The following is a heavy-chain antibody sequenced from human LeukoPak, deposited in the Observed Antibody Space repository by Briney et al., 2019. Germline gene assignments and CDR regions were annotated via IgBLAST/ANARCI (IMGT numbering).Heavy chain of an antibody. CDR3: AKQGVEYYYDSSGYYYPFDY. D-gene: IGHD3-22*01. CDR2: ISGSGGST. J-gene: IGHJ4*02. Sequence: PGGSLRLSCAASGFTFSSYAMSWVRQAPGKGLEWVSAISGSGGSTYYADSVKGRFTISRDNSKNTLYLQMNSLRAEDTPVYCCAKQGVEYYYDSSGYYYPFDYWGQGTLVTVSS. V-gene: IGHV3-23*01. CDR1: GFTFSSYA.